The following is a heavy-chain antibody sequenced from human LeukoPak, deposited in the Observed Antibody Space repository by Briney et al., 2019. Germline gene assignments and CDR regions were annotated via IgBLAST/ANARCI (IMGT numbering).Heavy chain of an antibody. V-gene: IGHV4-59*01. Sequence: SETLSLTCTVSGGSISSYYWSWIRQPPGKGLEWIGYIYYSGSTNYNPSLKSRVTISVDTSKNQFSLKLSSVTAADTAVYYCAREGETRSPDYWGQGTLVTVSS. J-gene: IGHJ4*02. CDR1: GGSISSYY. CDR3: AREGETRSPDY. D-gene: IGHD1-26*01. CDR2: IYYSGST.